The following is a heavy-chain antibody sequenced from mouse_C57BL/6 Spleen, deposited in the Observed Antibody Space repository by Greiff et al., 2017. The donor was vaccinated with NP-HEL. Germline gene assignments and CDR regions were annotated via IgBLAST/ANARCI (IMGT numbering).Heavy chain of an antibody. J-gene: IGHJ1*03. Sequence: EVKLQESGGGLVQPGGSMKLSCAASGFTFSDAWMDWVRQSPEKGLEWVAEIRNKANNHATYYAESVKGRFTISRDDSKSSVYLQMNSLRAEDTGIYYCTRPSRYGSTWYFDVWGTGTTVTVSS. CDR2: IRNKANNHAT. D-gene: IGHD1-1*01. V-gene: IGHV6-6*01. CDR1: GFTFSDAW. CDR3: TRPSRYGSTWYFDV.